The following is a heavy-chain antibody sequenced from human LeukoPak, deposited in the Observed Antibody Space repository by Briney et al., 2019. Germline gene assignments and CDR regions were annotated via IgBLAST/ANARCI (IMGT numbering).Heavy chain of an antibody. J-gene: IGHJ4*02. V-gene: IGHV3-53*01. Sequence: PGGSLRLSCAASGFTVSSNYMSWVRRAPRKGLEWVSTIMIDGDGKHYADSVKGRFTISRDRSESTLYLQMNSLRADDTAVYYCVRAAPRDCSPASCSLFDTWGQGTLVTVSS. CDR2: IMIDGDGK. CDR1: GFTVSSNY. CDR3: VRAAPRDCSPASCSLFDT. D-gene: IGHD2-2*01.